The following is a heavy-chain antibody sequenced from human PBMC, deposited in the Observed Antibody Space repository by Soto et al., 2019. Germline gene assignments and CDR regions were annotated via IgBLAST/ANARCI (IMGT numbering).Heavy chain of an antibody. CDR1: GYTYTSHG. CDR2: ITPYNGNT. D-gene: IGHD3-22*01. V-gene: IGHV1-18*01. J-gene: IGHJ6*02. Sequence: GASVKVSCKASGYTYTSHGISWVRQAPGQGLEWMGWITPYNGNTKYAQKLQGRVTMTTDTSTYTAYMELRSLRSDDTAVYYCARLRDDSSGYGYYYYGMDVWGQGTTVTVSS. CDR3: ARLRDDSSGYGYYYYGMDV.